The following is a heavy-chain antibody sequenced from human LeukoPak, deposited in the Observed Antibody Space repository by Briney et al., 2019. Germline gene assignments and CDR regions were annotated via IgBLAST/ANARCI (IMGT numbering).Heavy chain of an antibody. CDR2: ISHSGST. CDR1: GGSLSGYY. V-gene: IGHV4-34*01. D-gene: IGHD2-8*01. CDR3: ARGRRYCTNGVCYKSYYYYMDV. J-gene: IGHJ6*03. Sequence: SETLSLTCTVYGGSLSGYYWSWIRQSPGKGLEWIGEISHSGSTNYNPSLKSRVTISVDTSKNQFSLKLSSVTAADTAVYYCARGRRYCTNGVCYKSYYYYMDVWGKGTTVTVSS.